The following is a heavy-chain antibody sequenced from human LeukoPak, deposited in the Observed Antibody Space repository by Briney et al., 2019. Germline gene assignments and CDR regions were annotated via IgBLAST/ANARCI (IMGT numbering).Heavy chain of an antibody. D-gene: IGHD3-22*01. Sequence: GGSLRLSCAASGLTFSSYSMNWVRQAPGKGLEWVSSISSSSSYIYYADSVKGRFTISRDNAKNSLYLQMNSLRAEDTAVYYCARAASDYDSRSDAFDIWGQGTMVTVSS. CDR3: ARAASDYDSRSDAFDI. CDR2: ISSSSSYI. J-gene: IGHJ3*02. CDR1: GLTFSSYS. V-gene: IGHV3-21*01.